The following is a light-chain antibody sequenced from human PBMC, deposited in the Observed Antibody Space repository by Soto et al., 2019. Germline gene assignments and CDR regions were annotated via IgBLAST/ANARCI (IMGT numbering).Light chain of an antibody. CDR3: PRYSNWPPIT. V-gene: IGKV3-15*01. Sequence: IALSQSRGTGCWSXGERATXSCXASQSVSIHLAWYQQKPCQAPTLLIYDTSTTATGIPARFSGSGSGTEFTLTISSLHSKDFAVYYCPRYSNWPPITFGQGTPTEI. CDR1: QSVSIH. J-gene: IGKJ5*01. CDR2: DTS.